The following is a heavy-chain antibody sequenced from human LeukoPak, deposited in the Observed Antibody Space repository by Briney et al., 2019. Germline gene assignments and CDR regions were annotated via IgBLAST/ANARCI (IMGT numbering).Heavy chain of an antibody. Sequence: PGGSLRLSRAASGFTFSSYGMHWVRQAPGKGLEWVVVISYDGGDKYYADSVKGRFTISRDNSKNTLYLQMNSLRAEDTAVYYCAKDRNYVGTLDYWGQGTLVTVSS. D-gene: IGHD3-10*02. J-gene: IGHJ4*02. CDR2: ISYDGGDK. V-gene: IGHV3-30*18. CDR1: GFTFSSYG. CDR3: AKDRNYVGTLDY.